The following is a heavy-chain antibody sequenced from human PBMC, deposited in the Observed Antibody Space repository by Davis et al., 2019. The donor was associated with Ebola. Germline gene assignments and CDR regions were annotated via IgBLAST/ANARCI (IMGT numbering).Heavy chain of an antibody. D-gene: IGHD2-2*01. V-gene: IGHV3-30*04. CDR1: GFTFSNSG. CDR2: ISHDGRNE. CDR3: ARDPTLGCSSVSCHSFYMDV. Sequence: PGGSLRLSCAASGFTFSNSGMHWVRQAPGQGPEWVTIISHDGRNEDYADSVKGRFTISRDNSKNTLYLQMNSLRPEDTAVYYCARDPTLGCSSVSCHSFYMDVWGKGTTVTVSS. J-gene: IGHJ6*03.